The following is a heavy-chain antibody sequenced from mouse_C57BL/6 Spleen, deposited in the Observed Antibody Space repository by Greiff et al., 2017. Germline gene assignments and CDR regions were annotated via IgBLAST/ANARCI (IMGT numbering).Heavy chain of an antibody. CDR3: AGGVTTSGAY. D-gene: IGHD2-2*01. J-gene: IGHJ3*01. V-gene: IGHV3-1*01. CDR2: ISYSGST. Sequence: EVQLQQSGPGMVTPSQSLSLTCTVSVYSITSGYDWHWIRHFPGNKLEWMGYISYSGSTNYNPSLKSRITFTHDTSKNHFFLKLNSVTTEDTAPYYCAGGVTTSGAYWGQGTLVTVSA. CDR1: VYSITSGYD.